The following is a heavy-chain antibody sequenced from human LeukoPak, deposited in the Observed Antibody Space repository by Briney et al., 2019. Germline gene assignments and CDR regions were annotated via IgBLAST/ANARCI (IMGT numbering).Heavy chain of an antibody. J-gene: IGHJ6*03. CDR3: ARDGYHYYGSGTYFGYYYMDV. CDR2: ISGSGSAI. D-gene: IGHD3-10*01. Sequence: GGSLRLSCAASGFTFSSYEMNWVRQAPGKGLEWVSYISGSGSAIYYADSVKGRFTISRDNAKNSLYLRMSSLRAEDTAVYYCARDGYHYYGSGTYFGYYYMDVWGKGTTVTISS. V-gene: IGHV3-48*03. CDR1: GFTFSSYE.